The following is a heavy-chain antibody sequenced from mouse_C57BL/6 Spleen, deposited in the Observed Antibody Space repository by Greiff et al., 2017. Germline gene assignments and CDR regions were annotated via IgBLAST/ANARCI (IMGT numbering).Heavy chain of an antibody. V-gene: IGHV1-55*01. J-gene: IGHJ2*01. CDR3: ARHYDSNYEVDY. D-gene: IGHD2-5*01. Sequence: QVQLQQPGAELVKPGASVKMSCKASGYTFTSYWITWVKQRPGQGLEWIGDIYPGSGSTNYNEKFKSKATLTVDTSSSTAYMQLNSLTSEDSAVYYCARHYDSNYEVDYWGQGTTLTVSS. CDR2: IYPGSGST. CDR1: GYTFTSYW.